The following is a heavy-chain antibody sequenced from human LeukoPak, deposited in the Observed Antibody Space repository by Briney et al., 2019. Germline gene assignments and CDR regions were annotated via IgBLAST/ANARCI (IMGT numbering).Heavy chain of an antibody. D-gene: IGHD6-13*01. CDR3: AKDTQSSSWLYYYYGMDV. V-gene: IGHV3-23*01. CDR2: ISGSGGST. J-gene: IGHJ6*02. Sequence: GGSLRLSCAASGFTFSSYAMSWVRQAPGKGLEWVSDISGSGGSTYYADSVKGRFTISRDNSKNTLYLQMNSLRAEDTAVYYCAKDTQSSSWLYYYYGMDVWGQGTTVTVSS. CDR1: GFTFSSYA.